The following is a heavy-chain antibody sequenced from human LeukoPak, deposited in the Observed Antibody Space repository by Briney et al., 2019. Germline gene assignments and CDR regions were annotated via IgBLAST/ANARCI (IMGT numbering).Heavy chain of an antibody. D-gene: IGHD5-24*01. Sequence: ASVKVSCKASGYTFTDYYMHWVRQAPGQGLERIGWIYPNSGDTNYAQKFQGRVSMTRDTSISTAYMDLSDLRSDDTAVYYCARGRNIEMTTMSGGSDYWGQGTLVTVSS. V-gene: IGHV1-2*02. CDR2: IYPNSGDT. CDR3: ARGRNIEMTTMSGGSDY. J-gene: IGHJ4*02. CDR1: GYTFTDYY.